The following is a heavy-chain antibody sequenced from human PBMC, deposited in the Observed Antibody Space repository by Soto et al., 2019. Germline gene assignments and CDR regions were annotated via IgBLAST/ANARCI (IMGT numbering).Heavy chain of an antibody. Sequence: PXXTLSLACTVSGGSVSSGSCYWSCIRQPPGKGLEWIGYIYNSRSTNYNPSLKSRVSISVDTSKNQFSLKMSSVTAADTAVYYCARLDEALDYWGQGTLVTVSS. CDR3: ARLDEALDY. V-gene: IGHV4-61*01. CDR1: GGSVSSGSCY. J-gene: IGHJ4*02. CDR2: IYNSRST.